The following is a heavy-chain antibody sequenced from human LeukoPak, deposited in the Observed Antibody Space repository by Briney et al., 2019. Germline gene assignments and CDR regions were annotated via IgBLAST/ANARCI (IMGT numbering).Heavy chain of an antibody. CDR3: AKVRGSYPRYYFDY. CDR1: GFTFSSYA. D-gene: IGHD1-26*01. V-gene: IGHV3-23*01. CDR2: ISGSGGST. J-gene: IGHJ4*02. Sequence: GGSLRLSCAASGFTFSSYAMSWVRQAPGKGLEWVSAISGSGGSTYYADSVKGRFTISRDNSKNTLYLQMNSLRAEDTAVHYCAKVRGSYPRYYFDYWGQGTLVTVSS.